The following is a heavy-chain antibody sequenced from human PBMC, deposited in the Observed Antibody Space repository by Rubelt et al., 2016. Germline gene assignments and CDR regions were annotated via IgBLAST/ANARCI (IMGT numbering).Heavy chain of an antibody. CDR3: VRVMYHGSGRDV. D-gene: IGHD3-10*01. Sequence: LEWVAVIWYDGSNKYYADSVKGRFTISRDNSMNTLYLQMNSLRAEDTAVYHCVRVMYHGSGRDVWGQGTAVIVSS. V-gene: IGHV3-33*01. J-gene: IGHJ6*02. CDR2: IWYDGSNK.